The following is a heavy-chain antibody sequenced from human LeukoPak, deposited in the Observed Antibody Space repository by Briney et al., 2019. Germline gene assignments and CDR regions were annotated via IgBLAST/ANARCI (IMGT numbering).Heavy chain of an antibody. CDR2: ISYDGSNK. V-gene: IGHV3-30*18. CDR1: GFTFSSYG. D-gene: IGHD6-13*01. Sequence: GGSLRLSCAASGFTFSSYGMHWVRQAPGKGLEWVAVISYDGSNKYYADSVKGRFTISRDNSKNTLYLQMNSLRAEDTAVYYCAKDLRERSSSWYSYYYYGMDVWGQGTTVTVSS. J-gene: IGHJ6*02. CDR3: AKDLRERSSSWYSYYYYGMDV.